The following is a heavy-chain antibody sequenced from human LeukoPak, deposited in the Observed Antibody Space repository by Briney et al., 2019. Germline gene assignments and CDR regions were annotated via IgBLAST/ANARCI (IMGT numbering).Heavy chain of an antibody. V-gene: IGHV1-2*02. CDR3: ARDLTMVRGVITKDYYYYYGMDV. Sequence: ASAKVSCKAPGYTFTGYYMHWVRHAPGQGLEWIGWINTNSGGTNYAQKFQGRVTMTRDTSISTAYMELSRLRSDDTAVYYCARDLTMVRGVITKDYYYYYGMDVWGQGTTVTVSS. CDR1: GYTFTGYY. D-gene: IGHD3-10*01. J-gene: IGHJ6*02. CDR2: INTNSGGT.